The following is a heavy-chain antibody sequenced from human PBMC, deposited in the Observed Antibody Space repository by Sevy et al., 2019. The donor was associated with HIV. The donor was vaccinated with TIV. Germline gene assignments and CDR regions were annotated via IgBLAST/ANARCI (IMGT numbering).Heavy chain of an antibody. Sequence: SETLSLTCTVSGGSISSYYWSWIRQPPGKGLEWIGYIYYSGRTNYNPSLKSRVTISVDTSKNQFSLKLSSVPAADTAVYYCARRGSGWYLGAYYFDYWGQGTLVTVSS. D-gene: IGHD6-19*01. CDR3: ARRGSGWYLGAYYFDY. CDR1: GGSISSYY. J-gene: IGHJ4*02. V-gene: IGHV4-59*12. CDR2: IYYSGRT.